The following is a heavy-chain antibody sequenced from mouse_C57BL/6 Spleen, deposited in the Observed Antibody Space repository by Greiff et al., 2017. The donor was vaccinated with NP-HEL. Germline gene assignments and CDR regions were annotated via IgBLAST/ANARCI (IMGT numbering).Heavy chain of an antibody. Sequence: QVQLQQPGAELVKPGASVKLSCKASGYTFTSYWMHWVKQRPGQGLEWIGMIHPNSGSTNYNEKFKSKATLTVDKSSSTAYMQLSSLTSEDSAVYYCARRENYFGSDWYFDVWGTGTTVTVSS. J-gene: IGHJ1*03. D-gene: IGHD1-1*01. CDR1: GYTFTSYW. CDR3: ARRENYFGSDWYFDV. V-gene: IGHV1-64*01. CDR2: IHPNSGST.